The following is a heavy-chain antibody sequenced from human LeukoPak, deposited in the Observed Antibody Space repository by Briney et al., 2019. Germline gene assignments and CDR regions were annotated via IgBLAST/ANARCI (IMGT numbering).Heavy chain of an antibody. D-gene: IGHD4-17*01. Sequence: ASVKVSCKASGGTFSSYAISWVRQAPGQGLEWMGWMNPNSGNTGYAQKFQGRVTMTRNTSISTAYMELNSLRSEDTAVYYCARGFGDYGGLGVDYWGQGTLVTVSS. V-gene: IGHV1-8*02. CDR2: MNPNSGNT. J-gene: IGHJ4*02. CDR3: ARGFGDYGGLGVDY. CDR1: GGTFSSYA.